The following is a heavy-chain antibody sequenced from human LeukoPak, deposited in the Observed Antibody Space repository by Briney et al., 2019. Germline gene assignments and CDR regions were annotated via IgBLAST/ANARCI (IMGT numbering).Heavy chain of an antibody. CDR2: INPKSGDT. CDR1: GYSFTGHY. Sequence: GASVKVSCKASGYSFTGHYMHWVRQAPGQGLEWMGWINPKSGDTNYAQKFQGRVTMTRDTSISTAYMELSRLRSDDTAVYYCARSASLDYWGQGTLVTVSS. J-gene: IGHJ4*02. D-gene: IGHD3-16*01. CDR3: ARSASLDY. V-gene: IGHV1-2*02.